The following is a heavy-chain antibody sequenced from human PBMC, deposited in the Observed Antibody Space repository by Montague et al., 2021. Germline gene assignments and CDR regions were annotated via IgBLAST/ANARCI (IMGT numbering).Heavy chain of an antibody. Sequence: CAISGDSVSSTTTAWHWIRQSPSRGLEWLGRTYYRSRWYFDYAPSVKSRITIQPDTATSQFSLQVNSVTPEDTAVYFCARDLGLINAWAYWGQGTLVTVSS. CDR1: GDSVSSTTTA. D-gene: IGHD2-8*01. CDR2: TYYRSRWYF. V-gene: IGHV6-1*01. CDR3: ARDLGLINAWAY. J-gene: IGHJ4*02.